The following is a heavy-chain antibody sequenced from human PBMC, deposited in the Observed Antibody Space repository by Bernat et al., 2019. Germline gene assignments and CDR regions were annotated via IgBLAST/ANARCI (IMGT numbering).Heavy chain of an antibody. J-gene: IGHJ4*02. CDR3: ARAGGGVRASLIDY. Sequence: EVQLVESGGGLVKPGGSLRLSCAASGFTFSSYSMNWVRQAPGKGLEWVSPISSSSSYIYYAESVKGRFTVCRDNAKNSLYLQMNSLRAEDTAVYYCARAGGGVRASLIDYWGQGTLVTVSS. CDR1: GFTFSSYS. CDR2: ISSSSSYI. D-gene: IGHD3-16*01. V-gene: IGHV3-21*01.